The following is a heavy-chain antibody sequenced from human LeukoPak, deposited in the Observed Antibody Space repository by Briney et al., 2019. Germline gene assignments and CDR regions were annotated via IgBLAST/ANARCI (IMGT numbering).Heavy chain of an antibody. CDR3: ARGRGYGGNYLRSFDT. J-gene: IGHJ3*02. V-gene: IGHV4-59*08. Sequence: SETLSLTCTVSGGSIRSYYWNWIRQPPGKGLEWIGYNSGSTNYSPSLKSRVTISLDTSTNQFSLRLSSVTAADTAVYYCARGRGYGGNYLRSFDTWGQGTMVTVSS. D-gene: IGHD1-26*01. CDR2: NSGST. CDR1: GGSIRSYY.